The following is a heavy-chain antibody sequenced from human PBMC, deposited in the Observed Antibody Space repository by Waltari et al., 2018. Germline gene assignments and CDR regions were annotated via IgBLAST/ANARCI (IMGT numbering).Heavy chain of an antibody. V-gene: IGHV1-46*01. CDR2: INPSGGST. CDR1: GYPFTSYY. J-gene: IGHJ5*02. CDR3: ARDWSGSYHP. Sequence: QVQLVQSGDEVKKPGGSVKVSCKACGYPFTSYYMLWVRQAPGQGLEWIGIINPSGGSTSYAQKFQGRVTMTRDTSTSTVYMELSSLRSEDTAVYYCARDWSGSYHPWGQGTLVTVSS. D-gene: IGHD1-26*01.